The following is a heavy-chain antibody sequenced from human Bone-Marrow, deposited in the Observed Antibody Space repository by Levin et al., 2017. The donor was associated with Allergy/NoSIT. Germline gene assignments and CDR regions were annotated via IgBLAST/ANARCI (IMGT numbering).Heavy chain of an antibody. CDR1: GDSISNYY. CDR2: IKTSGSA. CDR3: AREWAGGWFDP. V-gene: IGHV4-4*07. D-gene: IGHD3-16*01. J-gene: IGHJ5*02. Sequence: SETLSLTCTVSGDSISNYYFTWIRQPAGKGLEWIGRIKTSGSANYNPSLKSRVTMSVDTPKNQFSLTLTSVTAADTAVYYCAREWAGGWFDPWGQGTLVTVSS.